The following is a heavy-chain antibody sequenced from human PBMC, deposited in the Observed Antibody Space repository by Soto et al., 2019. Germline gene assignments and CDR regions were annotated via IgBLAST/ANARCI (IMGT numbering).Heavy chain of an antibody. J-gene: IGHJ4*02. CDR3: ACTPRGYDILTGYYTRSPRFVY. V-gene: IGHV4-59*08. D-gene: IGHD3-9*01. CDR2: IYYSGST. CDR1: GCSISSYY. Sequence: PSDTLSLTFTVSGCSISSYYWSWIRQPPGTGLEWIGYIYYSGSTNYNPSLKSRVTISVDTSKNQFSLKLSSVTAADTAVYYCACTPRGYDILTGYYTRSPRFVYWGQGSLVTGS.